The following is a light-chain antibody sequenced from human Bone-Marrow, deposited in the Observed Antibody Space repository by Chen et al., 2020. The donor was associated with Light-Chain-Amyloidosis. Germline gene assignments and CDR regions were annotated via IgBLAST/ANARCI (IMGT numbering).Light chain of an antibody. CDR2: GAS. CDR3: QQSGYSPPVYT. CDR1: QTISSSY. Sequence: EIVLTQSPGTLSLSPGESASLSCRASQTISSSYLAWYQQKPGQSPRLLIYGASTRATGIPARFSGSGSGTDFTLTISRLAPEDFAVYYCQQSGYSPPVYTFGQGTKVEMK. J-gene: IGKJ2*01. V-gene: IGKV3-20*01.